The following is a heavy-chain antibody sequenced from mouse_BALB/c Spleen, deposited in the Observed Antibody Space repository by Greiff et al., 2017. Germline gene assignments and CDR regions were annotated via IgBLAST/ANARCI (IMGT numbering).Heavy chain of an antibody. CDR3: YGSYPEVSY. CDR2: IDPSDSYT. Sequence: QVQLQQPGAELVKPGASVKLSCKASGYTFTSYWMHWVKQRPGQGLEWIGEIDPSDSYTNYNQKFKGKATLTVDKSSSTAYMQLSSLTSEDSAVYYCYGSYPEVSYWGQGTLVTVSA. D-gene: IGHD1-1*02. CDR1: GYTFTSYW. V-gene: IGHV1-69*02. J-gene: IGHJ3*01.